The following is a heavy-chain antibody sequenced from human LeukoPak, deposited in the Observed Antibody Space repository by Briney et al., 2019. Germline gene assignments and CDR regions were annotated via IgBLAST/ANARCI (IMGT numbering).Heavy chain of an antibody. CDR1: GFTFSDYY. J-gene: IGHJ2*01. CDR2: ISGSGSTI. Sequence: GGSLRLSCAASGFTFSDYYMSWIRQAPGKGLEWVSYISGSGSTIYYADSVKGRFTISRDNAKNSLYLQMNSLRAEDTAVYYCARRAYSYWYFDLWGRGTLVTVSS. D-gene: IGHD4-11*01. CDR3: ARRAYSYWYFDL. V-gene: IGHV3-11*01.